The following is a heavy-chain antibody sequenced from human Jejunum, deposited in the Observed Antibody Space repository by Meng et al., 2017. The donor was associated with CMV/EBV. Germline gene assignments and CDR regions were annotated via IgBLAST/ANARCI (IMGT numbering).Heavy chain of an antibody. CDR2: IFAGGST. Sequence: EVKLVGSGGGLVQPGGSLILSCAISGFSVSNTYMSWVRQAPGKGLEWVSVIFAGGSTHHVDSVQGRFILSRDNSKNTLFLQMNNLRAEDTAVYYCAKYNYGIDYWGQGTLVTVSS. CDR3: AKYNYGIDY. V-gene: IGHV3-66*01. CDR1: GFSVSNTY. J-gene: IGHJ4*02. D-gene: IGHD5-18*01.